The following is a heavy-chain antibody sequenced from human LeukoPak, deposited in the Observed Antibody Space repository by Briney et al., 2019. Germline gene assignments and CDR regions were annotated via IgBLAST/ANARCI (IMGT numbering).Heavy chain of an antibody. CDR3: AKEGFYCSGGSCYSFYYYYMDV. D-gene: IGHD2-15*01. Sequence: GGSLRPSCAASGFTFSSYGMHWVRQAPGKGLEWVAFIRYVGSNKYYADSVKGRFTIYRDNSKNTLYLQMNSLRAEDTAVYYCAKEGFYCSGGSCYSFYYYYMDVWGKGTTVTVSS. V-gene: IGHV3-30*02. J-gene: IGHJ6*03. CDR1: GFTFSSYG. CDR2: IRYVGSNK.